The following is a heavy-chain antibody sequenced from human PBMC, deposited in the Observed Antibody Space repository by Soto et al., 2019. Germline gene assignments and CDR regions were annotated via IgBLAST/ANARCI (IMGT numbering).Heavy chain of an antibody. V-gene: IGHV3-23*01. CDR3: AKDGTTTSSDDAFDI. CDR2: ISGSGGST. Sequence: GESLKISCAASGFTFSSYAMSWVRQAPGKGLEWVSAISGSGGSTYYADSVKGRFTISRDNSKNTLYLQMNSLRAEDTAVYYCAKDGTTTSSDDAFDIWGQGTMVTVSS. J-gene: IGHJ3*02. D-gene: IGHD1-7*01. CDR1: GFTFSSYA.